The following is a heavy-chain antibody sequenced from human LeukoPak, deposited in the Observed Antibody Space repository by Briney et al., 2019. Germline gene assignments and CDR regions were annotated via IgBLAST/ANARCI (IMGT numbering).Heavy chain of an antibody. CDR2: ISSSSSYI. J-gene: IGHJ4*02. CDR1: GFTFSSYS. V-gene: IGHV3-21*01. D-gene: IGHD2-15*01. CDR3: ARDQRWRWELPWYFDY. Sequence: KPGGSLRLSCAASGFTFSSYSMNWVRQAPGKGLEWVSSISSSSSYIYYADSVKGRFTISRDNAKNSLYLQMNSLRAEDTAVYYCARDQRWRWELPWYFDYWGQGTLVTVSS.